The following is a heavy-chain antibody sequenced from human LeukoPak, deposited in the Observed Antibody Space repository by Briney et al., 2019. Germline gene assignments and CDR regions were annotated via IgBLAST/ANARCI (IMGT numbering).Heavy chain of an antibody. J-gene: IGHJ4*02. V-gene: IGHV3-21*01. D-gene: IGHD5-24*01. Sequence: GGSLRLSCAASGFTFSSYSMNWVRQAPGKGLEWVSSISSSSSYIYYADSVKGRFTISRDNAKNSLYLQMNSLRAEDTAVYYCARESRDGYNLDYWGQGTLVTVSS. CDR1: GFTFSSYS. CDR3: ARESRDGYNLDY. CDR2: ISSSSSYI.